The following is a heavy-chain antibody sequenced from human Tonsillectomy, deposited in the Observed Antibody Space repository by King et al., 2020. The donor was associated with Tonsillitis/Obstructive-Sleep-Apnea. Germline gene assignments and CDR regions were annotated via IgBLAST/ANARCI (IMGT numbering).Heavy chain of an antibody. V-gene: IGHV4-59*08. D-gene: IGHD1-26*01. CDR2: IYYSGST. CDR3: ARHGLVGQLRRGGIDY. Sequence: QLQESGPGLVKPSETLSLTCTVSGGSISSYYWSWIRQPPGKGLEWIGYIYYSGSTNYNPALKSRVTISVDTSKNQFSLKLSSVTAADTAVYYCARHGLVGQLRRGGIDYWGQGTLVTVSS. J-gene: IGHJ4*02. CDR1: GGSISSYY.